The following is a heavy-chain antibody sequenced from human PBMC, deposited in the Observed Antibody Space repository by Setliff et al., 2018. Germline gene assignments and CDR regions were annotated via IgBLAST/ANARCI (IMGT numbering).Heavy chain of an antibody. V-gene: IGHV1-2*06. J-gene: IGHJ3*02. CDR1: GYTFTGYY. CDR3: ARDGGGDSDAFDI. Sequence: ASVKVSCKASGYTFTGYYMYWVRQAPGQGLEWMGRINPSSGATIYAQKFQGRVIMTSDTSISTAYMELGRLRSDDTAVYFCARDGGGDSDAFDIWGQGTMVTVSS. CDR2: INPSSGAT. D-gene: IGHD3-16*01.